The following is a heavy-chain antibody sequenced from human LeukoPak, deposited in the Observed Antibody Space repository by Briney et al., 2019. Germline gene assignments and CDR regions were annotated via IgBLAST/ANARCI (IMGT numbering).Heavy chain of an antibody. Sequence: GGSLRLSCAASGFTFNTHWMTWVRQAPGKGLEWVATIQPDGSEKYYSDSVKDRFTISRDNSRDSVYLQMNSLRDDDTSIYYCARDASALYWGRGTLVTVSS. CDR3: ARDASALY. V-gene: IGHV3-7*01. D-gene: IGHD6-19*01. CDR1: GFTFNTHW. CDR2: IQPDGSEK. J-gene: IGHJ4*02.